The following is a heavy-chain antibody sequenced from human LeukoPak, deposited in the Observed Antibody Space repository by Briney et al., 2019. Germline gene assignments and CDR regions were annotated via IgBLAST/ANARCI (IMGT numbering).Heavy chain of an antibody. Sequence: GGSLRLSCTASGFIFSSFAMHWVRQAPGKGLEWVAVVSYDGNSEYYADSVKGRFTVSRDTSKNTLYLKMNSLRAEDTAVYYCAKTRNAAMSAYYSYAMDVWGQGTTVTVSS. J-gene: IGHJ6*02. CDR3: AKTRNAAMSAYYSYAMDV. D-gene: IGHD5-18*01. V-gene: IGHV3-30-3*02. CDR1: GFIFSSFA. CDR2: VSYDGNSE.